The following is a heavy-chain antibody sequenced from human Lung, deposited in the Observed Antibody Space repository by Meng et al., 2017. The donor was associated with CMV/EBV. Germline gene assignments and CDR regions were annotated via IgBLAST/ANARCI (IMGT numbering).Heavy chain of an antibody. J-gene: IGHJ5*02. CDR2: MNPNSGNT. CDR3: ARGYCSGGSCPVFDP. V-gene: IGHV1-8*01. Sequence: AEVKKPGASVKVSCKASGYTFTSYDINWVRQATGQGLEWMGWMNPNSGNTGYAQKFQGRVTMTRNTSISTTYIELSSLRSEDTAVYYCARGYCSGGSCPVFDPWGQGTLVTVSS. D-gene: IGHD2-15*01. CDR1: GYTFTSYD.